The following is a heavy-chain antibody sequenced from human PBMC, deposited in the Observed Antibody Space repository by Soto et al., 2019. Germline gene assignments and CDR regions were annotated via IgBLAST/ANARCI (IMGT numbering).Heavy chain of an antibody. Sequence: QVQLQESGPGLVKPSQTLSLTCTVSGDSFSSGDYKWSWIRQPPGKGLEWIGYTYYSGYTYNNPSLNSRLTMSVDTSKNQFSLKLSSVTAADTAVYYCARSGDYVAFDYGGQGTLVTVS. D-gene: IGHD4-17*01. CDR3: ARSGDYVAFDY. V-gene: IGHV4-30-4*01. J-gene: IGHJ4*02. CDR2: TYYSGYT. CDR1: GDSFSSGDYK.